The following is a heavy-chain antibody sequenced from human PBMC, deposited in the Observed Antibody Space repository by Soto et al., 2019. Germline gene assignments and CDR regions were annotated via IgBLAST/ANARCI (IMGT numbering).Heavy chain of an antibody. CDR1: GFSLSTSGAA. Sequence: QINLIESGPTLVKPTQTLTLTCTFSGFSLSTSGAAVGWVRQPPGRALEWLALLYWDGDKRYNASLGNRLTITKDTSMNQVVLTLTNVDPADTATYYCAHRATMTIFGLIMDNGIWFDPWGQGTRVIVSS. V-gene: IGHV2-5*02. CDR3: AHRATMTIFGLIMDNGIWFDP. CDR2: LYWDGDK. D-gene: IGHD3-3*01. J-gene: IGHJ5*02.